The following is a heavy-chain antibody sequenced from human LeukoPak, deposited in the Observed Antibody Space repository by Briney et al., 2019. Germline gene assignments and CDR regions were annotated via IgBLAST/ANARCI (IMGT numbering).Heavy chain of an antibody. CDR3: ARGGITMVRGVIGPFAP. V-gene: IGHV4-34*01. CDR1: GASFSGYY. J-gene: IGHJ5*02. CDR2: INHSGST. Sequence: SETLSLTCAVYGASFSGYYWSRVRQPPGKGLEWIGEINHSGSTNYNPSLKSRVTMSVDTSKNQFSLKLSSVTAADTAVYYCARGGITMVRGVIGPFAPWGQGTLVTVSS. D-gene: IGHD3-10*01.